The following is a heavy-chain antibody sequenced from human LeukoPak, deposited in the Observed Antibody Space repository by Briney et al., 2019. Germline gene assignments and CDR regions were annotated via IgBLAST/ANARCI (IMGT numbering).Heavy chain of an antibody. J-gene: IGHJ5*02. CDR2: INESGET. V-gene: IGHV4-34*01. D-gene: IGHD2-21*01. CDR3: ARVLGIAVVAGATEDSYFDP. Sequence: KPSETLSLTCGVSGGSISSYFWTWIRQSPAKGLEWIGEINESGETDYNPSLKSRAKISIDTSRGQFYLTLRSVTAADAAMYYCARVLGIAVVAGATEDSYFDPWGQGILVTVSS. CDR1: GGSISSYF.